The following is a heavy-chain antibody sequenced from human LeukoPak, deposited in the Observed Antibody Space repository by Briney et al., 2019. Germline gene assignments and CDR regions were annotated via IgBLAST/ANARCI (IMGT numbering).Heavy chain of an antibody. D-gene: IGHD5-18*01. Sequence: GGSLRLSCAASRFSFSSYAMDWVRQAPGKGRAWVTGIPKDGRKTYYADSMKGRFPIPRNNSKNTLFLQMNSRRAEDTAVYYCAEERGYNYGYSFDYWGQGTLVTVSS. J-gene: IGHJ4*02. V-gene: IGHV3-30*04. CDR2: IPKDGRKT. CDR3: AEERGYNYGYSFDY. CDR1: RFSFSSYA.